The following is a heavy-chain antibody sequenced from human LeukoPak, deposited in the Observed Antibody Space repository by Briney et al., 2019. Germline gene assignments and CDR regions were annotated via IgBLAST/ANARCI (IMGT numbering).Heavy chain of an antibody. CDR1: GFSLTTSGVG. V-gene: IGHV2-5*02. Sequence: SGPTLVNPTETLTLTCSFSGFSLTTSGVGVGWIRQPPGKALEWLALIYWDDDERYSPSLKSRLTISKDTSENQVVLTVTNMDPVDTATYFCARATTVTPLDYWGQGTLVTVSS. D-gene: IGHD4-17*01. J-gene: IGHJ4*02. CDR3: ARATTVTPLDY. CDR2: IYWDDDE.